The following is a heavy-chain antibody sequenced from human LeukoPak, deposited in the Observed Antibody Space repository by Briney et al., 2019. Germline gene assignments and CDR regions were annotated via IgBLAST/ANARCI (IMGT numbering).Heavy chain of an antibody. Sequence: PSETLSLTCTVSGYSISSGYYWGWIRQPPGKGLEWIGSIYHSGSTYYNPSLKSRVTISVDTSKNQFSLKLSSVTAADTAVYYCARQSQRITMIVVVHDAYFDYWGQGTLVTVSS. J-gene: IGHJ4*02. D-gene: IGHD3-22*01. CDR3: ARQSQRITMIVVVHDAYFDY. CDR1: GYSISSGYY. V-gene: IGHV4-38-2*02. CDR2: IYHSGST.